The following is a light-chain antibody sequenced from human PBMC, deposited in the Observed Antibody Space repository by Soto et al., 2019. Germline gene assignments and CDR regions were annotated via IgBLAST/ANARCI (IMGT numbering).Light chain of an antibody. Sequence: EIVMTQSPATLSVSPGERATLSCMASQGVSSDLAWYQQKPGQAPRLLIYGASTRATGIPARFSGSGSGTEFTLTISSLQSEDFAVYYCQQYNNWPPITFAQGTRLEIK. J-gene: IGKJ5*01. CDR3: QQYNNWPPIT. V-gene: IGKV3-15*01. CDR1: QGVSSD. CDR2: GAS.